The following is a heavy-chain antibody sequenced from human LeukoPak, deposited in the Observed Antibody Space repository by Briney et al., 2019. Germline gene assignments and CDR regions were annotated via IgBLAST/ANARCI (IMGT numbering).Heavy chain of an antibody. V-gene: IGHV4-34*08. J-gene: IGHJ5*02. CDR3: AGYCSSTSCQPLNWFDP. CDR1: GGTFSGYY. Sequence: SETLCLTCAASGGTFSGYYWHWIRQPPGKGLEWIWEINHSGSTNYYAALERRGSISVDTSTNQFSLKLSSVTAADTAVYYCAGYCSSTSCQPLNWFDPWGQGNLVTVSS. CDR2: INHSGST. D-gene: IGHD2-2*01.